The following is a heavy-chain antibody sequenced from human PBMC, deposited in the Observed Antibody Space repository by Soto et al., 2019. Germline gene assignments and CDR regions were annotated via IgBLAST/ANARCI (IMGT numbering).Heavy chain of an antibody. V-gene: IGHV3-23*01. Sequence: EVQVFESGGGLVQPGGSLRLSCAASGFSFSDYSMAWVRQTPEKGLEWVSGMSIGGEKTFYIDSVKGRFIVSRDSSRDTVYFQMNRLRVEDTAVYYCARWNGYGDLWGQGPLVTVSS. J-gene: IGHJ4*02. CDR2: MSIGGEKT. D-gene: IGHD1-1*01. CDR3: ARWNGYGDL. CDR1: GFSFSDYS.